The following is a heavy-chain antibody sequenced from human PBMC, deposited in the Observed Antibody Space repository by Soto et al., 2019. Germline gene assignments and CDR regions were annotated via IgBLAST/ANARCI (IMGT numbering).Heavy chain of an antibody. CDR1: GGTFSSYT. Sequence: SVKVSCKASGGTFSSYTVSWVRQAPGQGLEWMGRIIPILGIANYAQKFQGRVTITADKSTSTAYMELRSLRSEDTAVYYCARDGPGAGSYYYDSSGYYPDAFDIWGQGTMVTVSS. J-gene: IGHJ3*02. V-gene: IGHV1-69*04. CDR2: IIPILGIA. D-gene: IGHD3-22*01. CDR3: ARDGPGAGSYYYDSSGYYPDAFDI.